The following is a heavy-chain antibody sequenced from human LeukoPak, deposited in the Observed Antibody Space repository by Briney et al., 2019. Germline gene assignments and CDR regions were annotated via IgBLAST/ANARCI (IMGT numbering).Heavy chain of an antibody. Sequence: GGSLRLSCAASGFTFTNYAMACVRQAPGKGLEWVSAISASGVSTHYADSVKGRFTVSRDNSKNTLYVQMNSLRAKDTAVYYCARVSYRYYGSGSFQFDYWGQGTLVTVSS. V-gene: IGHV3-23*01. CDR2: ISASGVST. CDR3: ARVSYRYYGSGSFQFDY. CDR1: GFTFTNYA. D-gene: IGHD3-10*01. J-gene: IGHJ4*02.